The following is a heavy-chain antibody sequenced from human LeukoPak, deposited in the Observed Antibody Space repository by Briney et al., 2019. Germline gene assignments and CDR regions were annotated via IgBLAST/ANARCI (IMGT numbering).Heavy chain of an antibody. J-gene: IGHJ6*03. V-gene: IGHV1-8*03. Sequence: ASVKVSCKASGYTFTSYDINWVRQATGQGLEWMGWMNPNSGNTGYAQKFQGRVTITRNTSISTAYMELSSLRSEDTAVYYCARQGSGYSPTYYYYMDVWGKGTTVTISS. CDR3: ARQGSGYSPTYYYYMDV. CDR1: GYTFTSYD. CDR2: MNPNSGNT. D-gene: IGHD5-18*01.